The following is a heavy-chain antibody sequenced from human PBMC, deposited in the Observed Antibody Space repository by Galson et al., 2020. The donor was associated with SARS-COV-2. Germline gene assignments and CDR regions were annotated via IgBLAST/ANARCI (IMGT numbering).Heavy chain of an antibody. Sequence: SETLSLTCTVSGGSIGFYYWSWIRQPPGKGLEWIGYIYYSGSTNYSPSLKSRVTMSVDTSENQFSLNLSSVTAADTAVYYCARDLQALGLPLYYGMDVWGQGTTVTVSS. J-gene: IGHJ6*02. CDR2: IYYSGST. V-gene: IGHV4-59*01. CDR3: ARDLQALGLPLYYGMDV. CDR1: GGSIGFYY.